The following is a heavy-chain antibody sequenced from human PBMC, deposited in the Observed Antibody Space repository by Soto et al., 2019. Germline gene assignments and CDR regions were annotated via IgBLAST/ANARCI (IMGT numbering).Heavy chain of an antibody. J-gene: IGHJ5*02. D-gene: IGHD5-18*01. V-gene: IGHV4-59*01. Sequence: SDTLSLTCTVSCVAIFNYYWSWIRPPPGKGLEWIGHIFYSGSTNYNPALKSRVTISVDTSKNQFSLKLSSVTAADTAVYYCARDSGYNYGYFRWFDPWGQGTLVTVS. CDR2: IFYSGST. CDR3: ARDSGYNYGYFRWFDP. CDR1: CVAIFNYY.